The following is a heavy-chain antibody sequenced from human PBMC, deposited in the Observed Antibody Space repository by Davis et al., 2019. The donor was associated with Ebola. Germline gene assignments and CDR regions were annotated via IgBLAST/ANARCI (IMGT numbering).Heavy chain of an antibody. V-gene: IGHV4-59*12. CDR1: GDTISDYY. CDR2: IRYRGSG. Sequence: SETLSLTCTVSGDTISDYYWSWIRQSPGKGLEWMGYIRYRGSGNYNPSLKSRVTISVDTSNNQFSLSLNSVTAADTAVYYCARADYTRYFDHWGQGTVVTVSP. CDR3: ARADYTRYFDH. D-gene: IGHD3-16*01. J-gene: IGHJ4*02.